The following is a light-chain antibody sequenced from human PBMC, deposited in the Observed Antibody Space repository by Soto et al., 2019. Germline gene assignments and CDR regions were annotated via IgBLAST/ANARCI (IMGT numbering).Light chain of an antibody. J-gene: IGKJ4*01. Sequence: EIVCTRSPATPCLSPGERDTLSPRTGQSFSTYLAWYQQKPGQAPRLLIYDASNRATGIPARFSGSGSGTDFTLTISSLEPEDFAVYYCQQYGSSPLTFGGGTKVDIK. V-gene: IGKV3-11*01. CDR2: DAS. CDR3: QQYGSSPLT. CDR1: QSFSTY.